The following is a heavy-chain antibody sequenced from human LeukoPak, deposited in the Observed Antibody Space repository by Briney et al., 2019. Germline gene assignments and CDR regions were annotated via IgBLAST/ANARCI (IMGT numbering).Heavy chain of an antibody. Sequence: PGRSLRLSCAASGFTFSSYGMHWVRQAPGKGLEWVAVISYDGSNKYYADSVKGRFTISRDNSKNTLYLQMNSLRAEDTAVYYCAKDHCSSTSCYNKAIAYWGQGTLVTVSS. CDR3: AKDHCSSTSCYNKAIAY. D-gene: IGHD2-2*02. CDR2: ISYDGSNK. CDR1: GFTFSSYG. J-gene: IGHJ4*02. V-gene: IGHV3-30*18.